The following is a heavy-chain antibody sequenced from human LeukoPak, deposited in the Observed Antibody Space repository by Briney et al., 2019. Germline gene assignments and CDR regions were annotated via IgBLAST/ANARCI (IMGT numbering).Heavy chain of an antibody. CDR3: AKSPYDH. Sequence: GGSLRLSCAASGFTFSGYPIHWVRQAPGKGLEWVAVISYDGSNKYYADSVKGRSTISRDNSKNTVYLQVNSLRAEDTAVYYCAKSPYDHWGQGTLVTVSS. J-gene: IGHJ4*02. V-gene: IGHV3-30-3*02. CDR1: GFTFSGYP. CDR2: ISYDGSNK.